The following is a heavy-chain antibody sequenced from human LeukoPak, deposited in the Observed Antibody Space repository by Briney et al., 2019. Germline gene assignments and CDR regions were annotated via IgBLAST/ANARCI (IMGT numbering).Heavy chain of an antibody. J-gene: IGHJ4*02. V-gene: IGHV4-30-2*01. CDR2: IYHSGST. Sequence: PSETLSLTCTVSGGSISSGGYSWSWIRQPPGKGLEWIGYIYHSGSTYYNPSLKSRVTISVDRSKNQFSLKLSSVTAADTAVYYCARSLMESGGSCFPDYWGQGTLVTVSS. CDR1: GGSISSGGYS. D-gene: IGHD2-15*01. CDR3: ARSLMESGGSCFPDY.